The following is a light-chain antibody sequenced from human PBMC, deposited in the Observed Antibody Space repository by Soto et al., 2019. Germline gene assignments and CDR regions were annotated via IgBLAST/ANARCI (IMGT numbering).Light chain of an antibody. CDR1: SDNIGSYNL. Sequence: QSVLTQPASVSGSLGQSITISCIGTSDNIGSYNLVSWYQHKPGKAPKIIIFEGSKRPSGVSNRFSGSRSGSTASLTISSLQAEDEADYYCCSFAGTGTQYVFGTGTKLTVL. CDR2: EGS. CDR3: CSFAGTGTQYV. V-gene: IGLV2-23*01. J-gene: IGLJ1*01.